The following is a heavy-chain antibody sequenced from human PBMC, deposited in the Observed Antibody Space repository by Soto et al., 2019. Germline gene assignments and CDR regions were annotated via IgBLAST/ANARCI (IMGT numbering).Heavy chain of an antibody. CDR3: ARDSSSYDAFHI. D-gene: IGHD6-13*01. J-gene: IGHJ3*02. CDR1: VFTFSSYS. CDR2: ISSSSSYI. V-gene: IGHV3-21*01. Sequence: VGSLRLSCASSVFTFSSYSMNCVRQAPGKGLEWVSSISSSSSYIYYADSVKGRFTISRDNAKNSLYLQMNSLRAEDTAVYYCARDSSSYDAFHIWGQGTMVIVSS.